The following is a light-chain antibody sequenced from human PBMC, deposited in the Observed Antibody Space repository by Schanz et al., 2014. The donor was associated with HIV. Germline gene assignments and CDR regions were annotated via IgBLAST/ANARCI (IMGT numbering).Light chain of an antibody. V-gene: IGLV2-14*03. CDR2: DVT. Sequence: QSALTQPPSASGSPGQSITISCTGTSSDVGGYNYVSWSQQHPGKAPKLMIYDVTNRPSGVSNRFSGSKSGNTASLTISGLQAEDEADYYCCSYAGSSTFVVFGGGTKLTVL. J-gene: IGLJ2*01. CDR3: CSYAGSSTFVV. CDR1: SSDVGGYNY.